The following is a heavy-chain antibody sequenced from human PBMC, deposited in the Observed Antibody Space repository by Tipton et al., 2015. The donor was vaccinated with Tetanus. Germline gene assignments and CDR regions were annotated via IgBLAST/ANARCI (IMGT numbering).Heavy chain of an antibody. V-gene: IGHV3-21*01. CDR1: GFTFNTYS. D-gene: IGHD3/OR15-3a*01. Sequence: SLRLSCAASGFTFNTYSMNWVRRAPGKGLEWVSVINGDSTSIYYADSVKGRFTISRDEAKNSLYLQMSSLRVGDTAVYYCARDRGEDWTNFYYMDVWGKGATVTVSS. J-gene: IGHJ6*03. CDR3: ARDRGEDWTNFYYMDV. CDR2: INGDSTSI.